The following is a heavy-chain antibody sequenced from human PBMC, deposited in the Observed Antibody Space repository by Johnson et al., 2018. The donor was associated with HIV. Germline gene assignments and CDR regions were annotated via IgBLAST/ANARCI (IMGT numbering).Heavy chain of an antibody. CDR2: ISSSGLTI. D-gene: IGHD6-13*01. CDR3: AREGPYSSRWGAFDI. J-gene: IGHJ3*02. CDR1: GFTFSDCY. Sequence: QVQLVESGGGLVQPGGSLRLSCAASGFTFSDCYMSWLRQAPGKGLEWVSYISSSGLTIYYADSVKGRFTISRDNAKNSLYLQMNSLRAEDTAVYYCAREGPYSSRWGAFDIWGQGTMVTVSS. V-gene: IGHV3-11*04.